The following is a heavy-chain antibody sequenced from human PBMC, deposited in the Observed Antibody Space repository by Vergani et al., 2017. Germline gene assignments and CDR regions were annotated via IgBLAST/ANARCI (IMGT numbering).Heavy chain of an antibody. CDR1: GFTFSNFG. CDR2: ISYDGNNQ. CDR3: ARGNYYGSGTYVDP. D-gene: IGHD3-10*01. V-gene: IGHV3-30*03. Sequence: QVHLVESGGGVVQPGRSLRLSCAASGFTFSNFGMHWVRQAPGKGLEWVALISYDGNNQYYADSVKGRFTISRDISKNTLYLQMNSLRAEDTAVYYCARGNYYGSGTYVDPWGQGTLVTVSS. J-gene: IGHJ5*02.